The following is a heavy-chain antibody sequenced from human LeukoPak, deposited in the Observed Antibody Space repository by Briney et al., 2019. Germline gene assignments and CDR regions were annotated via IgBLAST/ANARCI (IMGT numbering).Heavy chain of an antibody. D-gene: IGHD3-3*01. V-gene: IGHV3-74*01. CDR3: AKAGPGEWSLNPYYYYYYYMDV. CDR2: INTDGSST. Sequence: GGSLRLSCAASGFTFSSYWMHWVRQAPGKGLVWVSRINTDGSSTSYADSVKGRFTISRDNAKNTLYLQMNSLRAEDTAVYYCAKAGPGEWSLNPYYYYYYYMDVWGKGTTVTVSS. CDR1: GFTFSSYW. J-gene: IGHJ6*03.